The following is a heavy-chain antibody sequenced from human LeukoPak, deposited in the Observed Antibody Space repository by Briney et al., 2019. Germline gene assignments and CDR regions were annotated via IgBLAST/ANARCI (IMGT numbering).Heavy chain of an antibody. Sequence: AGTSLRLSCAASGFTFSSYAMYWVRQAPGKGLEWVALISKDGGNEDHADSVKGRFTISRDNSRTTLYLQMSSLRPEDTAVYYCAREAYYGSGRSRQPSPVWGQGTLVTVSS. CDR1: GFTFSSYA. V-gene: IGHV3-30*15. J-gene: IGHJ4*02. CDR3: AREAYYGSGRSRQPSPV. CDR2: ISKDGGNE. D-gene: IGHD3-10*01.